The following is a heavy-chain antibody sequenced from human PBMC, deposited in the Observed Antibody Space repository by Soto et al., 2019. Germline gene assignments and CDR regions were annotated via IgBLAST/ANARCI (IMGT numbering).Heavy chain of an antibody. CDR3: ASRGVVVTWGNWFDP. CDR2: MNPNSGNT. V-gene: IGHV1-8*01. Sequence: GASVKVSCKASGYTFTSYDINWVRQATGQGLEWMGWMNPNSGNTGYAQKFQGRVTMTRNTSISTAYMELSSLRSEDTAVYYCASRGVVVTWGNWFDPWGQGTLVTVSS. CDR1: GYTFTSYD. J-gene: IGHJ5*02. D-gene: IGHD2-21*02.